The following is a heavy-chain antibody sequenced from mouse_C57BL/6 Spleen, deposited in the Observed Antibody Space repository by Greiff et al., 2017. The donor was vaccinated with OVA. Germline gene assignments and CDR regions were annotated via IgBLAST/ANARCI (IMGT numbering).Heavy chain of an antibody. V-gene: IGHV1-43*01. Sequence: EVKLVESGPELVKPGASVKISCKASGYSFTGYYMHWVKQSSEKSLEWIGEINPSTGGTSYNQKFKGKATLTVDKSSSTACMQLKSLTSEDSAVYYCASYSLMDYWGQGTSVTVSS. CDR1: GYSFTGYY. D-gene: IGHD2-1*01. J-gene: IGHJ4*01. CDR2: INPSTGGT. CDR3: ASYSLMDY.